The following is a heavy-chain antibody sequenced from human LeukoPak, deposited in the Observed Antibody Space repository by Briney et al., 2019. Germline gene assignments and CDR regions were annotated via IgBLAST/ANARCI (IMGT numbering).Heavy chain of an antibody. CDR2: VSQSGSTI. Sequence: GGSLRLSCTASGFTFSDYYMSWIRRAPGKGLEWVSYVSQSGSTIYYADSVKGRFTISRDNAKNSLYLQMNSLRAEDTAVYYCARVTIFNAFDIWGQGTMVTVSS. CDR1: GFTFSDYY. J-gene: IGHJ3*02. CDR3: ARVTIFNAFDI. D-gene: IGHD3-3*01. V-gene: IGHV3-11*01.